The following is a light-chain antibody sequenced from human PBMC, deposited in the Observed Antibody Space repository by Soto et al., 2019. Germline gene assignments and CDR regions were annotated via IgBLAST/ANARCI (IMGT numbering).Light chain of an antibody. J-gene: IGLJ3*02. CDR2: SNS. V-gene: IGLV1-44*01. Sequence: QAVVTQPPSASGTPGQRVTISCSGSASNIGSDAINWYQHLPGTAPKLLIYSNSQRPSGVPDRFSGSKSGTSGSLAISGLQSEDEADYYCAAWDDSLDGWVFGGGTKLTVL. CDR1: ASNIGSDA. CDR3: AAWDDSLDGWV.